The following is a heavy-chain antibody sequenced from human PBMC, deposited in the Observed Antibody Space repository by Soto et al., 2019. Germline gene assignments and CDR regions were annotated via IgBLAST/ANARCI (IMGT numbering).Heavy chain of an antibody. D-gene: IGHD6-19*01. Sequence: QVQLQESGPGLVKPSETLSLTCTVSGGSISSYYWSWIRQPPGKGLEWIGYIYYSGSTNYNPSLKSRVSISVDTYKNQCSLKLSSVTAADTAVYYCARDTSSGWPAYWGQGTLVTVSS. CDR1: GGSISSYY. V-gene: IGHV4-59*01. CDR3: ARDTSSGWPAY. CDR2: IYYSGST. J-gene: IGHJ4*02.